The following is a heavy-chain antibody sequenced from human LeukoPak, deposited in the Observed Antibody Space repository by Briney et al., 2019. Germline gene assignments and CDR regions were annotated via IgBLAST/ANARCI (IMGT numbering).Heavy chain of an antibody. CDR2: INPNSGAT. Sequence: GASVKVSCRHSGYTFTVYNMHWARQAPGQGLEWMGWINPNSGATKYAQKFQGRVIMTRDTSVSTAYMELSSLTSDDTAVYYCARVLRGTGDFDYWGQGTLVTVSS. J-gene: IGHJ4*02. CDR1: GYTFTVYN. CDR3: ARVLRGTGDFDY. D-gene: IGHD3/OR15-3a*01. V-gene: IGHV1-2*02.